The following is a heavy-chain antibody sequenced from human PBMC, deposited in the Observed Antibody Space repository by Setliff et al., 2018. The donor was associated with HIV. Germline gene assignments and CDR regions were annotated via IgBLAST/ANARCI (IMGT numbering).Heavy chain of an antibody. CDR2: NGIVNGAK. CDR1: GFTFSSYS. V-gene: IGHV3-48*01. Sequence: GGSLRLSCAASGFTFSSYSMNWVRQAPGKGLEWISYNGIVNGAKHYADSMEGRFTISRDDAKNSLYLQMDSLRAEDTAVYYCVRDRDWAFDYWGQGILVTVSS. J-gene: IGHJ4*02. CDR3: VRDRDWAFDY. D-gene: IGHD3-9*01.